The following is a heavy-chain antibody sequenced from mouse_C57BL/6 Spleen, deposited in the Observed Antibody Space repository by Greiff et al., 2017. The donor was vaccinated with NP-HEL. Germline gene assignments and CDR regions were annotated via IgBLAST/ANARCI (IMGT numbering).Heavy chain of an antibody. Sequence: VQLQQSGTELVKPGASVKLSCKASGYTFTSYWMHWVKQRPGQGLEWIGNINPSNGGTNYNEKFKSKATLTVDKSSSTAYMQLSSLTSEDSAVYYCARYPYGNYDWLAYWGQGTLVTVSA. J-gene: IGHJ3*01. CDR2: INPSNGGT. CDR3: ARYPYGNYDWLAY. CDR1: GYTFTSYW. D-gene: IGHD2-1*01. V-gene: IGHV1-53*01.